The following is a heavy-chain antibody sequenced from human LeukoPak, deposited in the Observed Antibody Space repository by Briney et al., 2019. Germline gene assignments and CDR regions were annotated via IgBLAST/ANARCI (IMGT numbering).Heavy chain of an antibody. V-gene: IGHV1-24*01. CDR1: VYTLTELS. Sequence: ASVKVSRKVSVYTLTELSMHWVRQAPGKGLEWMGGFDLEDGETIYGQQFQGRVTMTEDTSTDTAYLELSSLKSEETAGYYCATVHLAAAGPYYFDFWGQGTLVSVSS. CDR3: ATVHLAAAGPYYFDF. CDR2: FDLEDGET. J-gene: IGHJ4*02. D-gene: IGHD6-13*01.